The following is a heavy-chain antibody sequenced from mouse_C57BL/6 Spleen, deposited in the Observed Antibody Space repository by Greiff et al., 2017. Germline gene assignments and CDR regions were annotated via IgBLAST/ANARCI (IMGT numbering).Heavy chain of an antibody. CDR1: GYTFTSYW. V-gene: IGHV1-64*01. Sequence: QVQLQQPGAELVKPGASVKLSCKASGYTFTSYWMHWVKQRPGQGLEWIGMIYPNSGSTNYNEKFKSKATLTVDKSSSTAYMQLSSLTSEDSAVYYCARRGSSFFDYWGQGTTLTVSS. CDR2: IYPNSGST. CDR3: ARRGSSFFDY. J-gene: IGHJ2*01. D-gene: IGHD1-1*01.